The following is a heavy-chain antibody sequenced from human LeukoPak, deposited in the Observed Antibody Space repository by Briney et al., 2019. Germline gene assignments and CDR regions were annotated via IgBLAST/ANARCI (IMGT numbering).Heavy chain of an antibody. CDR3: GNTTTGHSSGRYPGWPVDY. Sequence: PGGSLRLSCAASGFTFNSYAMYWVRQAPGKGLEWVSGIFGSGGSAHYADSVKGRFTISRDNSKSTVYLQMDSLRVEDTAVYYCGNTTTGHSSGRYPGWPVDYWGQGTLVTVSS. J-gene: IGHJ4*02. D-gene: IGHD6-19*01. CDR1: GFTFNSYA. CDR2: IFGSGGSA. V-gene: IGHV3-23*01.